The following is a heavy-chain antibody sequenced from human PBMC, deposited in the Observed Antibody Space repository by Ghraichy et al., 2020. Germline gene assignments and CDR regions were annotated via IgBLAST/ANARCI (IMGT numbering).Heavy chain of an antibody. D-gene: IGHD3-3*01. V-gene: IGHV3-21*01. CDR3: ARDPGSGLLGAEYFQH. CDR2: ISSGSSYI. Sequence: GGSLRLSCAASGFTFSTYNMNWVRQTPGKGLEWVSSISSGSSYIYYADSVKGRFTISRDNANNSLYLQMNSLSAEDTAIYYCARDPGSGLLGAEYFQHWGQGTLVTVSS. J-gene: IGHJ1*01. CDR1: GFTFSTYN.